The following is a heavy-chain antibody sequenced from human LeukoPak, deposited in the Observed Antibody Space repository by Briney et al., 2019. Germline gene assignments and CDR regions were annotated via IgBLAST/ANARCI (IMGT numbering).Heavy chain of an antibody. D-gene: IGHD3-22*01. CDR2: IYHSGST. J-gene: IGHJ5*02. Sequence: SQTLSLTCAVSGGSISSGGYSWSWIRQPPGKGLEWIGYIYHSGSTYYNPSLKSRVTISVDRSKNQFSLKLSSVTAADTAVYYCARGSDPYCYDSSGYSTNWFDPWGQGTLVTVSS. CDR3: ARGSDPYCYDSSGYSTNWFDP. CDR1: GGSISSGGYS. V-gene: IGHV4-30-2*01.